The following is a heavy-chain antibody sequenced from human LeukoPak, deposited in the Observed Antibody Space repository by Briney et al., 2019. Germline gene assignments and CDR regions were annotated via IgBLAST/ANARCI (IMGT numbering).Heavy chain of an antibody. CDR1: GYTFTSYG. CDR2: ISAYNGNT. D-gene: IGHD6-13*01. J-gene: IGHJ5*02. V-gene: IGHV1-18*01. CDR3: ARGSARYTSSPGGNWLDP. Sequence: GASVKVSCKASGYTFTSYGISWVRQAPGQGLEWMGWISAYNGNTNYAQKLQGRVTMTTDTSTGTAYMELSSLRSDDTAVYYCARGSARYTSSPGGNWLDPWGQGTLVTVSS.